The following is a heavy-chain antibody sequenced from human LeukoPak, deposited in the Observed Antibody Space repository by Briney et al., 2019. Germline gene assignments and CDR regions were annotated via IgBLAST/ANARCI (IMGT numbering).Heavy chain of an antibody. CDR1: GFTLSDYG. CDR3: AKERLVPGSVLDY. J-gene: IGHJ4*02. D-gene: IGHD6-19*01. CDR2: IRYDGSDK. V-gene: IGHV3-30*02. Sequence: GGSLRLSCAASGFTLSDYGMHWVRQAPGKGLEWVAFIRYDGSDKYYADSVRGRFTISRDNSKNTLYLQMNSLRVEDTAVYYCAKERLVPGSVLDYWGQGTLVTVSS.